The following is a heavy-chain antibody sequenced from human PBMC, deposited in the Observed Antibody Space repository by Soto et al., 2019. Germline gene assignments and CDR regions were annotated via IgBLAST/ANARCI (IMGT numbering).Heavy chain of an antibody. V-gene: IGHV3-48*01. J-gene: IGHJ6*04. CDR2: ISSSSSTI. D-gene: IGHD5-12*01. CDR1: GSTFSSYS. Sequence: PGGSLRLSCAAPGSTFSSYSMNWVRQAPGKGLEWVSYISSSSSTIYYADSVKGRFTISRDNAKNSLYLQMNSLRAEDTAVYYCARDLSGSKDVWGKGTTVTVSS. CDR3: ARDLSGSKDV.